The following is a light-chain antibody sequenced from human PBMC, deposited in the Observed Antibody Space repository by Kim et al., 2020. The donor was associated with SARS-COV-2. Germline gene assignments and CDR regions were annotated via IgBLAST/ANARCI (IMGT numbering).Light chain of an antibody. V-gene: IGLV3-19*01. CDR2: GKN. CDR3: NSRDSKM. Sequence: AVSVALGQTVRISCRGDSLRTYYASWYQQKAGQAPVLVVYGKNIRPSGIPDRFSGYYSGNTASLTITGAQAEDEADYYCNSRDSKMFGGGTQLTVL. CDR1: SLRTYY. J-gene: IGLJ3*02.